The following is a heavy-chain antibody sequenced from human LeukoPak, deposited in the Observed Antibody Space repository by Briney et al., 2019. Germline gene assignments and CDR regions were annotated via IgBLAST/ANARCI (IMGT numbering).Heavy chain of an antibody. CDR2: INAGNHNT. CDR3: ASEIGMYSSGWI. D-gene: IGHD6-19*01. J-gene: IGHJ3*02. Sequence: ASVKVSCKASGYTFTTYAMHWVRQAPGQRLEWVGWINAGNHNTKYSQKFQGRITITRDTSASTAYMELSSLRSEDTALYYCASEIGMYSSGWIWGQGTMVTVSS. CDR1: GYTFTTYA. V-gene: IGHV1-3*01.